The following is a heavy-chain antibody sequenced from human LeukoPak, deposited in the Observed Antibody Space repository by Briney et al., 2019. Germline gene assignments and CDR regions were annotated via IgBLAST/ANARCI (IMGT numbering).Heavy chain of an antibody. J-gene: IGHJ5*02. CDR1: GGTFSSYA. V-gene: IGHV1-69*04. Sequence: ASVKVSCKASGGTFSSYAISWVRQAPGQWLERMGRIIPILGIANYAQKFQGRVTITADKSTSTAYMELSSLRSEDTAVYYCLRYGSGSYLSDPWGQGTLVTVSS. CDR3: LRYGSGSYLSDP. CDR2: IIPILGIA. D-gene: IGHD3-10*01.